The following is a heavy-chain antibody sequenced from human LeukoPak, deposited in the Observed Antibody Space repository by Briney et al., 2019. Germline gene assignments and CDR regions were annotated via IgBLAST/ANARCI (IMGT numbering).Heavy chain of an antibody. CDR2: INHSGST. D-gene: IGHD3-22*01. Sequence: PSETLSLTCAVYGGSFSGYYWSWIRQPPGKGLEWTGEINHSGSTNYNPSLKSRVTISVDTSKNQFSLKLSSVTAADTAVYYCARGSDSSGYVFDYWGQGTLVTVSS. CDR3: ARGSDSSGYVFDY. CDR1: GGSFSGYY. V-gene: IGHV4-34*01. J-gene: IGHJ4*02.